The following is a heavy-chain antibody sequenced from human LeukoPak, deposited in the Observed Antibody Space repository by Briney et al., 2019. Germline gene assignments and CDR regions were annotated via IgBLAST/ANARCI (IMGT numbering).Heavy chain of an antibody. CDR2: VSVNADST. CDR3: VKGVVYDSSGYFHLDY. J-gene: IGHJ4*02. V-gene: IGHV3-43*02. D-gene: IGHD3-22*01. Sequence: PGGSLRLSCAASGFTFDHYAMHWVRQAPGKGPEWVSLVSVNADSTYYADSVRGRFTISRDNNHNSLYLQMHSLRTDDTALYYCVKGVVYDSSGYFHLDYWGQGTLVTVSS. CDR1: GFTFDHYA.